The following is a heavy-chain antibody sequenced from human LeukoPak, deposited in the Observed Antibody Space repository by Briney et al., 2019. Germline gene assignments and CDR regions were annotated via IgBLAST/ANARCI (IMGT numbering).Heavy chain of an antibody. Sequence: GGSLRLSCAASGFTLSNYSMNWVRQAPGKGLEWISYISGSGFTIHYADSVKGRFTISRDNAKNSLYLQMNSLRAEDTAVYYCAELGITMIGGVWGKGTTVTISS. J-gene: IGHJ6*04. CDR1: GFTLSNYS. CDR3: AELGITMIGGV. V-gene: IGHV3-48*04. CDR2: ISGSGFTI. D-gene: IGHD3-10*02.